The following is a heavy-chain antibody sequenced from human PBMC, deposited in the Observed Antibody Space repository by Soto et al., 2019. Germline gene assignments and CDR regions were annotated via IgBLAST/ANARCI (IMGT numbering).Heavy chain of an antibody. V-gene: IGHV3-23*01. CDR2: IGVTDGKT. J-gene: IGHJ4*02. CDR3: AKGMFSSSPADEGSFDY. Sequence: GGSLRLSCAASGFTFSIYAMSLVRQAPGKGLEWVAAIGVTDGKTYYADSVKGRFTISRDNSENTLYLKMSRLRAEETAVYFCAKGMFSSSPADEGSFDYWGQGALVTVSS. D-gene: IGHD2-2*01. CDR1: GFTFSIYA.